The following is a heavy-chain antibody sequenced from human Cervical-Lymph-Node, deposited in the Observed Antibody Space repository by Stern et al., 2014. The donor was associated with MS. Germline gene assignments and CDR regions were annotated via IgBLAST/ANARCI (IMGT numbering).Heavy chain of an antibody. V-gene: IGHV3-23*04. CDR1: GFTFSSYA. D-gene: IGHD6-19*01. CDR2: ISGSGDST. CDR3: AKDLFGQFTSAWGD. J-gene: IGHJ4*02. Sequence: EVQLVQSGGGLVQPGGSLRLSCAASGFTFSSYAMNWVRQAPGEGLEWVSSISGSGDSTYYADSVKGRFTISRDNSKNTLYLQMNSLRVEDTAVYYCAKDLFGQFTSAWGDWGQGSLVTVSS.